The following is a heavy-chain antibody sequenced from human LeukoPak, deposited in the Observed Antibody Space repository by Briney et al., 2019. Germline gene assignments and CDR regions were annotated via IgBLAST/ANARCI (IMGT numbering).Heavy chain of an antibody. J-gene: IGHJ4*02. CDR1: GFTFSSYS. CDR2: ISSSSSTI. V-gene: IGHV3-48*04. CDR3: ASSGEGYFDY. D-gene: IGHD2-21*01. Sequence: PGGSLRLSCAASGFTFSSYSMNWVRQAPGKGLEWVSYISSSSSTIYYADSVKGRFTISRDNAKNSLYLQMNSLRAEDTAVYYCASSGEGYFDYWGQGTLVTVSS.